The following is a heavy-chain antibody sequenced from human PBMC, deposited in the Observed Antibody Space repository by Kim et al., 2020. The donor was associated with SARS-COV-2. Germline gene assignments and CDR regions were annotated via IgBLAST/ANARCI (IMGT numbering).Heavy chain of an antibody. V-gene: IGHV4-39*01. CDR2: SGST. CDR3: ARQGRGDY. D-gene: IGHD1-26*01. Sequence: SGSTYYNPSLKSRVTISVDTSKNQFSLKLSSVTAADTAVYYCARQGRGDYWGQGTLVTVSS. J-gene: IGHJ4*02.